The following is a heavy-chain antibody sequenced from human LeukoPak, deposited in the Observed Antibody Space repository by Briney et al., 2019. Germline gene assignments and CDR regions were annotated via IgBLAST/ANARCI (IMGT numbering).Heavy chain of an antibody. V-gene: IGHV4-34*01. J-gene: IGHJ5*02. Sequence: SETLSLTCAVYGGSFSGYYWSWIRQPPGKGLEWIGVINHSGSTNYNPSLKSRVTISVDTSKNQFSLKLSSVTAADTAVYYCARGGSKTYYYGSGTGRWFDPWGQGTLVTVSS. CDR3: ARGGSKTYYYGSGTGRWFDP. CDR1: GGSFSGYY. CDR2: INHSGST. D-gene: IGHD3-10*01.